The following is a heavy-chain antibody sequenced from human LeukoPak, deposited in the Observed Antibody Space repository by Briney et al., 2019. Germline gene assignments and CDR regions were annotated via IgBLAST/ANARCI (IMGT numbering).Heavy chain of an antibody. J-gene: IGHJ4*02. CDR2: IDPSDSYT. D-gene: IGHD3-3*02. CDR1: GYSFTNYW. CDR3: ALAFKEAAYYFDY. Sequence: GESLRISCKGSGYSFTNYWISWVRQMPGKGLEWMGRIDPSDSYTNYSPSFQGHVTISADKSISTAYLQWSSLKASDTAMYYCALAFKEAAYYFDYWGQGTLVTVSS. V-gene: IGHV5-10-1*01.